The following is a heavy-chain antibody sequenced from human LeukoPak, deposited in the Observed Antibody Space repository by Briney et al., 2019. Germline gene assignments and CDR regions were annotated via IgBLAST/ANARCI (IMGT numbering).Heavy chain of an antibody. D-gene: IGHD6-19*01. CDR3: ARDRSSGWYEFADY. CDR2: INPNSGGT. CDR1: GGTFSSYS. V-gene: IGHV1-2*02. J-gene: IGHJ4*02. Sequence: ASVKVSCKASGGTFSSYSISWVRQAPGQGLEWMGWINPNSGGTNYAQKFQGRVTMTRDTSISTAYMELSRLRSDDTAVYYCARDRSSGWYEFADYWGQGTLVTVSS.